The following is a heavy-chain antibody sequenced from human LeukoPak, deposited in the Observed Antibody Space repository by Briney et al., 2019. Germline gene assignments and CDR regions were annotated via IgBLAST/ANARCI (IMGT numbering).Heavy chain of an antibody. V-gene: IGHV4-59*01. CDR1: GGSIHGYY. CDR3: ARGETPGTLSIDY. Sequence: SETLSLTCTVSGGSIHGYYWSWIRQPPGKGLEWIGYVFYSGSTNYNPSLQSRVTISLDTPKNQYSLKLNSVTAADTAVYYCARGETPGTLSIDYWGQGTLVTVSS. J-gene: IGHJ4*02. CDR2: VFYSGST. D-gene: IGHD3-10*01.